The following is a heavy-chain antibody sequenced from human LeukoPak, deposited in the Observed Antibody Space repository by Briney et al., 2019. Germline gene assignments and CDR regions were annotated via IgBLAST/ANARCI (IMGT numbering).Heavy chain of an antibody. J-gene: IGHJ4*02. D-gene: IGHD3-10*02. CDR1: GGSISSYF. V-gene: IGHV4-59*01. CDR3: ARAPRWSGSTSFFDY. Sequence: SETLSLTCTLSGGSISSYFWSWIRQPPGKKLEWIGYICYSGSTNYNPSLKSRVTISVDTSKNQFSLKLSSMTAADTAIYYCARAPRWSGSTSFFDYWGQGTLVTVSS. CDR2: ICYSGST.